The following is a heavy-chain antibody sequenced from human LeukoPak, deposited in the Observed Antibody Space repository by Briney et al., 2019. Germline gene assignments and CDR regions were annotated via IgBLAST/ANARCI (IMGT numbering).Heavy chain of an antibody. CDR3: ARDSGSGSYSGY. CDR1: GCTFSSYW. Sequence: GGSLRLSCAASGCTFSSYWMHWVRQGPGKGLVWVSRINPDGSGTSHADSVKGRFTISRDNAKNTLYLQMHSLRAEDTAVYYCARDSGSGSYSGYWGLGTLVTVSS. CDR2: INPDGSGT. J-gene: IGHJ4*02. D-gene: IGHD3-10*01. V-gene: IGHV3-74*01.